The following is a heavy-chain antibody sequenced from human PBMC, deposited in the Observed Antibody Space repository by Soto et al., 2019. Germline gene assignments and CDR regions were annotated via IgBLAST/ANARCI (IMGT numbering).Heavy chain of an antibody. CDR3: ARIPRNIDILTGYYPYYFDY. D-gene: IGHD3-9*01. CDR2: IKPDGSEQ. J-gene: IGHJ4*02. CDR1: EFTFDKYY. Sequence: GGSLRLSCAASEFTFDKYYMTWVRQAPGKGPEWVANIKPDGSEQYYVDSVKGRFTISRDNANNSLYLQMNSLRAEDTAVYYCARIPRNIDILTGYYPYYFDYWGQGTLVTVSS. V-gene: IGHV3-7*01.